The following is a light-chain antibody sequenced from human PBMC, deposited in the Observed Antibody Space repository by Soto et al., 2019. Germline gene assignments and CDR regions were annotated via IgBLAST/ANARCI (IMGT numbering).Light chain of an antibody. V-gene: IGLV2-23*01. Sequence: QSALPQPASVSGSPGQSITISCTGTSSDVGSYNLVSWFQQHPGEAPKLMIYEGTRRPSGVSNRFSGSKSGNTASLTISGLQAEDEAHYYCCSYAGSDTMLFGGGTQLTVL. J-gene: IGLJ2*01. CDR1: SSDVGSYNL. CDR3: CSYAGSDTML. CDR2: EGT.